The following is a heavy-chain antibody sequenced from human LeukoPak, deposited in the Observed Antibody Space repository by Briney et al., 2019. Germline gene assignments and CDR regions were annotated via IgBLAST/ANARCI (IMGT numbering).Heavy chain of an antibody. CDR1: VFTFSSYS. Sequence: GGSLRLSCAASVFTFSSYSVSWVRQAPGKGLEWVSTISGSGGSTYYADSVKGRFTISRDNSKNTLYLQMNSLRAEDTAVYYCAKEASLLWFGELLNKYSPWNDYWGQGTLVTVSS. V-gene: IGHV3-23*01. J-gene: IGHJ4*02. CDR3: AKEASLLWFGELLNKYSPWNDY. CDR2: ISGSGGST. D-gene: IGHD3-10*01.